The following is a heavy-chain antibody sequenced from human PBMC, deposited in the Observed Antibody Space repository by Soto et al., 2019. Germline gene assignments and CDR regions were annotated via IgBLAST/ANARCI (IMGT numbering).Heavy chain of an antibody. V-gene: IGHV3-74*01. CDR2: INGDGSST. D-gene: IGHD3-10*01. CDR1: GFTFSSYW. CDR3: ARGGQYGYYVDY. J-gene: IGHJ4*02. Sequence: EVQLVASGGGLVQPGGSLRLSCAASGFTFSSYWMHWVRQAPGNGLVWVSRINGDGSSTHYADSVKGRFTISRDNAKNTLYLKMNSLRAADTAVYSCARGGQYGYYVDYWGQGTLVTVSA.